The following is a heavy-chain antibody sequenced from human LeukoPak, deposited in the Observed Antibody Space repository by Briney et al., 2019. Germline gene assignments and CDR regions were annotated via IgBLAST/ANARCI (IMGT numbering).Heavy chain of an antibody. CDR1: GGTFSSYA. J-gene: IGHJ5*02. Sequence: GSSVKVSCKASGGTFSSYAISWVRQAPGQGLESMGGIIPIFGTANYAQKFQGRVTITADESTSTAYMELSSLRSEDTAVYYCARDGTIFGVVIIRNWFDPWGQGTLVTVSS. D-gene: IGHD3-3*01. V-gene: IGHV1-69*01. CDR2: IIPIFGTA. CDR3: ARDGTIFGVVIIRNWFDP.